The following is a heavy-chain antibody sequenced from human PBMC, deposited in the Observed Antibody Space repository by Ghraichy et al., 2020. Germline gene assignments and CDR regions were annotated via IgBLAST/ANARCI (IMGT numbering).Heavy chain of an antibody. D-gene: IGHD2-15*01. V-gene: IGHV3-21*01. CDR1: GFTFSSYS. Sequence: GGSLRLSCAASGFTFSSYSMNWVRQAPGKGLEWVQSIRRRISYLYYADSVKGRLTISRDNAKNSLYLQMNSLRAEDTAVYYCARDRPLWCSGGSCYSFGVFDYWGQGTLVTVSS. CDR2: IRRRISYL. J-gene: IGHJ4*02. CDR3: ARDRPLWCSGGSCYSFGVFDY.